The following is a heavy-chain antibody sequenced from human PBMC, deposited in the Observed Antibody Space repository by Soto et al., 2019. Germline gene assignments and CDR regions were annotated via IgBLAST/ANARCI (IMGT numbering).Heavy chain of an antibody. Sequence: QLQLQESGPGLVKPSETLSLTCTVSGGSISSSRYYWGWIRQPPGKELVWIGSIYYSGSTYYNPSLKSRVTISVDTSKNQFSLKLSSVTAADTAVYYCARHPPLVVIAAASYGMDVWGQGTTVTVSS. CDR2: IYYSGST. D-gene: IGHD6-13*01. CDR3: ARHPPLVVIAAASYGMDV. V-gene: IGHV4-39*01. CDR1: GGSISSSRYY. J-gene: IGHJ6*02.